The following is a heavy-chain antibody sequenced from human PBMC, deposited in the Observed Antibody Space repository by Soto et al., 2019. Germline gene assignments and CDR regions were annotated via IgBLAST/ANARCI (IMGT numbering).Heavy chain of an antibody. CDR3: AINYYDSSGENAYYYYYYGMDV. CDR1: GGTFSSYA. D-gene: IGHD3-22*01. V-gene: IGHV1-69*13. J-gene: IGHJ6*02. Sequence: ASVKVSCKASGGTFSSYAITWVRQAPGQGLEWMGGIIPIFGTANYAQKFQGRVTITADESTSTAYMELSSLRSEDTAVYYCAINYYDSSGENAYYYYYYGMDVWGQGTTVTVSS. CDR2: IIPIFGTA.